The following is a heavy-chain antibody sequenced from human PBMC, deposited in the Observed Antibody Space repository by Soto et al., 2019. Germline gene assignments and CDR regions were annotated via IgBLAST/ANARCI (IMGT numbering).Heavy chain of an antibody. J-gene: IGHJ5*02. Sequence: ASVKVSCKASGYTFTSYAIHWVRQAPGQRLEWMGWINAGNGNTKYSQKFQGRVTITRDTSASTAYMELSSLRSEDTAVYYCARDGYESGGSSLVGNWFDPWGQGTLVTVSS. V-gene: IGHV1-3*01. D-gene: IGHD6-6*01. CDR3: ARDGYESGGSSLVGNWFDP. CDR2: INAGNGNT. CDR1: GYTFTSYA.